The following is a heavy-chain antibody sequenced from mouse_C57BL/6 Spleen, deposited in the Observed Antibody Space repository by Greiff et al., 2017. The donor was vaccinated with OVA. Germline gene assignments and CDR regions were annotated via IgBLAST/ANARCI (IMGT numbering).Heavy chain of an antibody. Sequence: VQLKESGPELVKPGASVKISCKASGYSFTGYYMNWVKQSPEKSLEWIGEINPSTGGTTYNQKFKAKATLTVDKSSSTAYMQLKSLTSEDSAVYYCARGGVYGNYRYFDVWGTGTTVTVSS. CDR3: ARGGVYGNYRYFDV. CDR2: INPSTGGT. V-gene: IGHV1-42*01. J-gene: IGHJ1*03. CDR1: GYSFTGYY. D-gene: IGHD2-1*01.